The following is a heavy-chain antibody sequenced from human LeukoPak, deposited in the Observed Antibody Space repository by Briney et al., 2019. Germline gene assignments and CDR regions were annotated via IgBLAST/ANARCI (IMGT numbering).Heavy chain of an antibody. CDR1: AGSLSSYS. V-gene: IGHV4-4*07. J-gene: IGHJ4*02. Sequence: PSQTLSLTCTVYAGSLSSYSTSWKRQPARKVLGFVWRIYPRASPNYNPYLQRRVIMSVNNSKTHFTLKLRSVTTADTAVYYCAREWHHVFDYWGQGNLVTVSS. CDR3: AREWHHVFDY. CDR2: IYPRASP. D-gene: IGHD5-12*01.